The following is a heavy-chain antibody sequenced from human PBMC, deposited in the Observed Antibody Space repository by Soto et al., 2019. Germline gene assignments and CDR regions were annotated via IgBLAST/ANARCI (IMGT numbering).Heavy chain of an antibody. V-gene: IGHV4-30-4*01. D-gene: IGHD2-15*01. Sequence: SVTLSLTCIVSGASINSGDYYWSWIRQPPGKGLEWIGYIYYSGSTYYNPSLKSRVTISVDTSKNQFSLKLSSVTAADPAVYYCAGFSVVAATEINRFDPWGQGTLVTVSS. J-gene: IGHJ5*02. CDR3: AGFSVVAATEINRFDP. CDR1: GASINSGDYY. CDR2: IYYSGST.